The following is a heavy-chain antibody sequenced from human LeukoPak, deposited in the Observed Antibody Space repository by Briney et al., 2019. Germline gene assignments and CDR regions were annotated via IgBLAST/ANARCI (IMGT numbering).Heavy chain of an antibody. Sequence: GGSLRLSCAASGFTFSSYAMSWVCQAPGKGLEWVSNISGSGGSTYYADSVKGRFTISRDNSKNTLYLQMNSLRAEDTAVYYCEQGRYGLRDHFDYWGQGTLVTVSS. J-gene: IGHJ4*02. CDR1: GFTFSSYA. V-gene: IGHV3-23*01. D-gene: IGHD5-18*01. CDR3: EQGRYGLRDHFDY. CDR2: ISGSGGST.